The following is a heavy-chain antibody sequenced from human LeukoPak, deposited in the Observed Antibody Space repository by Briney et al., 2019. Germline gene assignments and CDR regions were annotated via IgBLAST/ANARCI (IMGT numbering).Heavy chain of an antibody. V-gene: IGHV3-23*01. Sequence: PGGSLRLSCAASGFTFTSQGMAWVRQAPGKGLEWVSAITGSADKTFYADSVKGRFTISRDNSKNTLYLQMNSLSAEDTAVYYCAKMQGYFDLWGRGTLVTVSP. J-gene: IGHJ2*01. CDR1: GFTFTSQG. CDR2: ITGSADKT. CDR3: AKMQGYFDL.